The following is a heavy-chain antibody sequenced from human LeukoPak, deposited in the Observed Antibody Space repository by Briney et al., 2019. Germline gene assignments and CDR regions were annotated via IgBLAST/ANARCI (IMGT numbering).Heavy chain of an antibody. CDR1: GFTFSSYV. CDR3: ARPLATSGSYYGDYYYYYGMDV. D-gene: IGHD1-26*01. CDR2: ISIDGSNK. Sequence: GRSLRLSRAASGFTFSSYVMHWVRQAPGKGLEWVAVISIDGSNKYYADSVKGRFTISRDNSKNTLYLQMNSLRPEDTAVYYCARPLATSGSYYGDYYYYYGMDVWGQGTTVTVSS. J-gene: IGHJ6*02. V-gene: IGHV3-30-3*01.